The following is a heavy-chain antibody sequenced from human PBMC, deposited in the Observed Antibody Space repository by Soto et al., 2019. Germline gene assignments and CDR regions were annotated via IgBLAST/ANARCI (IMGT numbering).Heavy chain of an antibody. D-gene: IGHD2-2*01. CDR3: ARVSSSTSCYCPLMDV. V-gene: IGHV3-21*01. Sequence: GGSLRLSCAASGFTFSSYSMNWVRQAPGKGLEWVSSISSSSSYIYYADSVKGRFTISRDNAKNSLYLQMNSLRAEDTAVYYCARVSSSTSCYCPLMDVWGKGTTVTGSS. CDR2: ISSSSSYI. J-gene: IGHJ6*03. CDR1: GFTFSSYS.